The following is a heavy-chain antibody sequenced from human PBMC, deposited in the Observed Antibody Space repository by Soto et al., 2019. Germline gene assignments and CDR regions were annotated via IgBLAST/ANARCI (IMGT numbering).Heavy chain of an antibody. D-gene: IGHD3-9*01. Sequence: QLQLTQSGGEARKPGASVRVSCAASGYKFSTYAISWLRQAPGQGLGWMGLITPNSGYTNYAQKFQGRLILTTDIPSSTAYMELTSLRYDDTAIDYCATSYDTGFDPWGQGTLVSVS. CDR1: GYKFSTYA. J-gene: IGHJ5*02. CDR2: ITPNSGYT. V-gene: IGHV1-18*01. CDR3: ATSYDTGFDP.